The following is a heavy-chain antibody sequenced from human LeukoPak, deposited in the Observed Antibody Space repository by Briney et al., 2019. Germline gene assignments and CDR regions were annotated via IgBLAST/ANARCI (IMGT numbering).Heavy chain of an antibody. V-gene: IGHV5-51*01. J-gene: IGHJ4*02. CDR2: IYPGDSDT. CDR3: ARKLGYCSGGSCQEFDY. Sequence: GESLKISCKGSGYSFTSYWIGWVRQMPGKGLEWMGIIYPGDSDTRYSPSFQGQVTISADKSISTAYLQWSSLKASGTAMYYCARKLGYCSGGSCQEFDYWGQGTLVTVSS. CDR1: GYSFTSYW. D-gene: IGHD2-15*01.